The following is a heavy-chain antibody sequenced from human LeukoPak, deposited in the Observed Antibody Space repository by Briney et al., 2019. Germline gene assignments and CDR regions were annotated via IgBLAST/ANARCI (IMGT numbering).Heavy chain of an antibody. V-gene: IGHV1-46*01. CDR1: GYTFTSYY. D-gene: IGHD2-15*01. Sequence: GASVKVSCKASGYTFTSYYMHWVRQAPGQGLEWMGIMNPSGGRTRYAQKFQGRVTMTRDTSTSAAYMQLSSLRSEDTAVYYCARGVVFKSSSWYDTWGQGTLVTVSS. CDR2: MNPSGGRT. J-gene: IGHJ5*02. CDR3: ARGVVFKSSSWYDT.